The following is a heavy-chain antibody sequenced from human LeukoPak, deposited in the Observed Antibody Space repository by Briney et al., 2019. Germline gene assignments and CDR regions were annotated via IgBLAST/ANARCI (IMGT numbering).Heavy chain of an antibody. CDR3: TRGGTFSWDGFDI. CDR1: GFTFSDYW. CDR2: ISGDETDT. J-gene: IGHJ3*02. Sequence: PGGSLRLSCAASGFTFSDYWMYWVRQPPGKGLVWVSRISGDETDTYYADSVKGRFTISRDNAKNTLYLQMNSLRSEDTAVYYCTRGGTFSWDGFDIWGQGTMVTVSP. D-gene: IGHD3-16*01. V-gene: IGHV3-74*01.